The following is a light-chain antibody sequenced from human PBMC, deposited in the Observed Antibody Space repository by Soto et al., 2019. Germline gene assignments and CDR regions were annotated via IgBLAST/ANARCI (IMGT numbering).Light chain of an antibody. J-gene: IGLJ2*01. Sequence: QSVLTQPPSVSGAPGQRVTISCTGSSSNIGAGYDVHWYQQLPGTAPKLLIYGNSNRPSGVPDRFSGSKSGTSASLAITGLQAEDEAEYDCQSDASSRSGVVFGGGTKLTVL. V-gene: IGLV1-40*01. CDR1: SSNIGAGYD. CDR3: QSDASSRSGVV. CDR2: GNS.